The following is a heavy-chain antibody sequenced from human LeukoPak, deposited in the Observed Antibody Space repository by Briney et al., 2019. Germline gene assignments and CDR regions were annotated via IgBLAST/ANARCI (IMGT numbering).Heavy chain of an antibody. Sequence: GGSLRLSCAASGFTFSSYAMSWVRQAPGEGLEWVSAISTNGGSTYFADSVKGRFTITRDNSKNTLYLQMNSLRADDAALYYCAKATTRGAASNYYYYGMDVWGHGTTVTVSS. J-gene: IGHJ6*02. D-gene: IGHD1-1*01. V-gene: IGHV3-23*01. CDR3: AKATTRGAASNYYYYGMDV. CDR2: ISTNGGST. CDR1: GFTFSSYA.